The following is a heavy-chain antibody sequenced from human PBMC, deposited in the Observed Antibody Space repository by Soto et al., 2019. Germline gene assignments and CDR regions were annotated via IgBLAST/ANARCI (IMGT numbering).Heavy chain of an antibody. Sequence: GGSLRLSCAASGFTFSSYEMNWVRQAPGKGLEWVSYISSSGSTIYYADSVKGRFTISRDNAKNSLYLQVNSLRAKDTAVYYCASLIATVVPFDPWGQGTLVTVSS. V-gene: IGHV3-48*03. J-gene: IGHJ5*02. CDR1: GFTFSSYE. D-gene: IGHD4-17*01. CDR2: ISSSGSTI. CDR3: ASLIATVVPFDP.